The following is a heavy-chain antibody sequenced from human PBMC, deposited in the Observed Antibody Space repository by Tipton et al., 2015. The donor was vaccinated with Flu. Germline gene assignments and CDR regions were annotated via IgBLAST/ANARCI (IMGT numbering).Heavy chain of an antibody. CDR3: AKDPAGLSNGYCFDY. Sequence: SLRLSCVASGFTFSNYGMHWVRQTPDKGLEWVAFIRYDGKTNSHADSVKGRFTISRDNSVNTLYLQMNSLRAEDTAVYYCAKDPAGLSNGYCFDYWGQGTLVTVSS. CDR2: IRYDGKTN. D-gene: IGHD6-19*01. J-gene: IGHJ4*02. CDR1: GFTFSNYG. V-gene: IGHV3-30*02.